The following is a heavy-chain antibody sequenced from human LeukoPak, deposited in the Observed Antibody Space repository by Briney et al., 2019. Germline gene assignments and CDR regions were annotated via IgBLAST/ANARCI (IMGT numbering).Heavy chain of an antibody. J-gene: IGHJ6*03. CDR3: ARAAPLHYYYYYMDV. CDR2: MNPNSGNT. D-gene: IGHD2-15*01. V-gene: IGHV1-8*01. Sequence: ASVKVSCKASGYTFTSYDINWVRQATGQGLEWMGWMNPNSGNTGYAQKFQGRVTMTRNTSISTAYMELSSLRSEDTAVYYCARAAPLHYYYYYMDVWGKGTTVTVSS. CDR1: GYTFTSYD.